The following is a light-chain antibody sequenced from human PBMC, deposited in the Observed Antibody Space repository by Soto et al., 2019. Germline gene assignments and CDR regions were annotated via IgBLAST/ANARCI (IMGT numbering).Light chain of an antibody. J-gene: IGKJ4*01. V-gene: IGKV3-15*01. CDR2: DAS. CDR3: QKYNRWPLT. CDR1: QTVYSN. Sequence: EIVLAQSPAPLSVSPGEGATLSCRASQTVYSNLAWYQQKPGQAPRLLIDDASTRATGIPARFSGSGSGTEFTLTISSLQSEDFAVYYCQKYNRWPLTFGGGTKVEIK.